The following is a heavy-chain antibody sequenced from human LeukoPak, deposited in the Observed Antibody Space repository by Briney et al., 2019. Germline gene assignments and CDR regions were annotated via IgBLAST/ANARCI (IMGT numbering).Heavy chain of an antibody. Sequence: GGSLRLSCAAFGFIFDDYGMSWVRQAPGKGLEWVSGINWNGGSTGYADSVKGRFTISRDNAKNSLYLQMNSPRAEDTALYYCARVQLVDYYYYSYMDVWGKGTTVTISS. D-gene: IGHD6-6*01. CDR2: INWNGGST. V-gene: IGHV3-20*04. CDR3: ARVQLVDYYYYSYMDV. J-gene: IGHJ6*03. CDR1: GFIFDDYG.